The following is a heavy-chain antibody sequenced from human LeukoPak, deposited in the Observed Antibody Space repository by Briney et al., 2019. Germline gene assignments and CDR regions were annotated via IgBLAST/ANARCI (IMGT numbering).Heavy chain of an antibody. Sequence: GGSLRLSCEASGFTFNTYAIYWVRQAPGKGLEWVSYISSSGSTIYYADSVKGRFTISRDNAKNSLYLQMNSLRAEDTAVYYCARSPRESYYYYYGMDVWGQGTTVTVSS. J-gene: IGHJ6*02. V-gene: IGHV3-48*04. CDR2: ISSSGSTI. CDR3: ARSPRESYYYYYGMDV. CDR1: GFTFNTYA.